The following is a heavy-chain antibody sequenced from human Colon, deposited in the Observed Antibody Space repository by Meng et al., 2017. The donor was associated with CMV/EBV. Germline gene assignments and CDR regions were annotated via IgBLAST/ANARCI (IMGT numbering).Heavy chain of an antibody. D-gene: IGHD5-18*01. J-gene: IGHJ1*01. CDR1: GFTFSSYG. Sequence: GESLKISCAASGFTFSSYGMHWVRQAPGKGLEWVAFIRYDGSNKYYADSVKGRLTISRDNSKNTLYLQMTNLRGEDTALYYCARPTSPSYSDFVLVWGQGTLVTVSS. CDR3: ARPTSPSYSDFVLV. V-gene: IGHV3-30*02. CDR2: IRYDGSNK.